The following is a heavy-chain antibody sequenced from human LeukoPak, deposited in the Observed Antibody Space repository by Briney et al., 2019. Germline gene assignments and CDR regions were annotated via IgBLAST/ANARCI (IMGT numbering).Heavy chain of an antibody. CDR1: GFTFSSYA. D-gene: IGHD3-22*01. Sequence: GGSLRLSCAASGFTFSSYAMSWVRQAPGKGLEWVSAISGSGGSTYYADSVKGRFTISRDNSKNTLYLQMNSLRAEDTAVYYCAKVGSRGYDSSGYSYWGQGTLVTVSS. J-gene: IGHJ4*02. CDR3: AKVGSRGYDSSGYSY. CDR2: ISGSGGST. V-gene: IGHV3-23*01.